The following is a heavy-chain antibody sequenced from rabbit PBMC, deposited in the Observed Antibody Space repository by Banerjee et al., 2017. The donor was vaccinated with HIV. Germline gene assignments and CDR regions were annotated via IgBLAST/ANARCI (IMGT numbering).Heavy chain of an antibody. Sequence: TSNGDKWYASWVNGRFTISRSTSLNTVDLKMTSLTVADTATYFCARGGYIDGWLVYEYDHFNLWGPGTLVTVS. CDR3: ARGGYIDGWLVYEYDHFNL. V-gene: IGHV1S43*01. D-gene: IGHD6-1*01. J-gene: IGHJ4*01. CDR2: TSNGDK.